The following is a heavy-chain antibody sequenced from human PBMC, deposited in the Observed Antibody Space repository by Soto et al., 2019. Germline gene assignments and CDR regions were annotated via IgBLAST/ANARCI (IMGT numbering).Heavy chain of an antibody. J-gene: IGHJ6*02. CDR1: GFTFSSYS. V-gene: IGHV3-48*01. CDR3: ARVRDSYYYYAMDV. CDR2: ISSSSSTI. Sequence: GGSLRLSCAASGFTFSSYSMNWVRQAPGKGLEWVSYISSSSSTIYYADSVKGRFTISRDNAKNSLYLQMNSLRAEDTAVYYCARVRDSYYYYAMDVWGQGTTVTVSS.